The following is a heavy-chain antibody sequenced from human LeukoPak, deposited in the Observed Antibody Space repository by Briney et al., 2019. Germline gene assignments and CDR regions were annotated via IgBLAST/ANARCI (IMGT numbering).Heavy chain of an antibody. Sequence: GASVKVSCKASGYTFTSYDINWVRQATGQGLEWMGWMNPNSGKTGYAQKFQGRVTMTRNTSISTAYMELSSLRSEDTAVYYCARDIVAVAGFDPWGQGTLVTVSS. J-gene: IGHJ5*02. CDR1: GYTFTSYD. CDR3: ARDIVAVAGFDP. D-gene: IGHD6-19*01. CDR2: MNPNSGKT. V-gene: IGHV1-8*01.